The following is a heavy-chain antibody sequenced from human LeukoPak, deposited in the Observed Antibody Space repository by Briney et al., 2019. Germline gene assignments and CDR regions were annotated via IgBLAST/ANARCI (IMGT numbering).Heavy chain of an antibody. D-gene: IGHD6-13*01. CDR3: ARDTLSSWYQIDAFDI. Sequence: QSGGSLRLSCAASGFTFSRYWMSWVRQAPGRGLEWVANIQQDGSEKYYVDSVKGRFTISRDNAKDSLYLQMSSLRAEDTAIYYCARDTLSSWYQIDAFDIWGQGTMVTVSS. V-gene: IGHV3-7*01. J-gene: IGHJ3*02. CDR1: GFTFSRYW. CDR2: IQQDGSEK.